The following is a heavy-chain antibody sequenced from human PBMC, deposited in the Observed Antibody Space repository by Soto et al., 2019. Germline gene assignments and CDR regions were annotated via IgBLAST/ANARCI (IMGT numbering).Heavy chain of an antibody. D-gene: IGHD3-10*01. CDR1: GYTFTSYY. CDR3: AGGPSSITIVRGKVPSYSTRPYYYYGMDV. J-gene: IGHJ6*02. V-gene: IGHV1-46*01. CDR2: INPSGGST. Sequence: ASVKVSCKASGYTFTSYYMHWVRQAPGQGLEWMGIINPSGGSTSYAQKFQGRVTMTRDTSTSTVYMELSSLRSEDTAVYYCAGGPSSITIVRGKVPSYSTRPYYYYGMDVWGQGTTVTVSS.